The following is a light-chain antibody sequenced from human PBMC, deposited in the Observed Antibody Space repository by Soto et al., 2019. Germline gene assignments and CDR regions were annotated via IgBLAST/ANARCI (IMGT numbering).Light chain of an antibody. CDR2: EVS. CDR3: RSYAASNTRV. CDR1: SSDVGGYNY. Sequence: QSALTQPPSASGSPGQSVTISCTGTSSDVGGYNYVSWYQQHPGKAPKLMIYEVSKRPSGVPARFSGSKSGNTASLTVSGLQAEDEADYYCRSYAASNTRVFGNGTKVTV. J-gene: IGLJ1*01. V-gene: IGLV2-8*01.